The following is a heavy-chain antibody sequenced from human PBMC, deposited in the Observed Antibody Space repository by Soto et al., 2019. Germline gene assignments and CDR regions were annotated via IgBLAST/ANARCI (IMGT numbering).Heavy chain of an antibody. D-gene: IGHD2-2*01. CDR2: ISYDGSNK. CDR1: GFTFSSYA. Sequence: GGSLRLSCAASGFTFSSYAMHWVRQAPGKGLEWVAVISYDGSNKYYADSVKGRFTISRDNSKNTLYLQMNSLRAEDTAVYYCAREVVPAAPTTYYYGMDVWGQGTTVTVSS. V-gene: IGHV3-30-3*01. J-gene: IGHJ6*02. CDR3: AREVVPAAPTTYYYGMDV.